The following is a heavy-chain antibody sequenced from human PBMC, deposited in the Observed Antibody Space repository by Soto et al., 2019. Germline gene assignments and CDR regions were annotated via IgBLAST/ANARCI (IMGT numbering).Heavy chain of an antibody. CDR3: ASGGYVGYYYYGMDV. J-gene: IGHJ6*02. CDR1: GGTFSSYA. CDR2: IISIFGTA. D-gene: IGHD6-25*01. Sequence: SVKVSCKASGGTFSSYAISWVRQAPGQGLEWMGGIISIFGTANYAQKFQGRVTITADESTSTAYMELSSLRSEDTAVYYCASGGYVGYYYYGMDVWGQGTTVTVSS. V-gene: IGHV1-69*13.